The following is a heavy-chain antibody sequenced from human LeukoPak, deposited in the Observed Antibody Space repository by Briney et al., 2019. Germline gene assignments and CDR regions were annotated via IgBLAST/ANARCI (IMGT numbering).Heavy chain of an antibody. V-gene: IGHV1-2*02. Sequence: ASVKVSCKASGYTFTGYYMHWVRQAPGQGLEWMGWINPNSGGTNYAQKFQGRVIMTRDTSISTAYMELSRLRSDDTAVYYCARETTNYYGSGSYIYWGQGTLVTVSS. CDR3: ARETTNYYGSGSYIY. CDR1: GYTFTGYY. J-gene: IGHJ4*02. CDR2: INPNSGGT. D-gene: IGHD3-10*01.